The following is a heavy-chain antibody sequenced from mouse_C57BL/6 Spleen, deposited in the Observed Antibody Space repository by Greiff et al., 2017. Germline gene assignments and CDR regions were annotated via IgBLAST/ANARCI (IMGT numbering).Heavy chain of an antibody. CDR1: GFTFSSYT. Sequence: EVQLVESGGGLVKPGGSLKLSCAASGFTFSSYTMSWVRQTPGKRLEWVATISGGGGNTYYPDSVKGRFTISRDNAKNTLYLQMSSLRSEDTALYYCARHNGYYWFAYWGQGTLVTVSA. V-gene: IGHV5-9*01. CDR3: ARHNGYYWFAY. J-gene: IGHJ3*01. CDR2: ISGGGGNT. D-gene: IGHD2-3*01.